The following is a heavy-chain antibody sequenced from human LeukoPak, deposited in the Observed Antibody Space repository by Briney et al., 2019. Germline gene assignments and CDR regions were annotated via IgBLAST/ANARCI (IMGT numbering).Heavy chain of an antibody. CDR2: INQDAGTT. V-gene: IGHV3-7*03. Sequence: GGSLRLSCVASGFSFTSYWMSWVRQAPGKDLEFVTNINQDAGTTNYVDSVKGRFTISRDNAENSLYLQMSSLRAEDTALYYCARDPGWSSFDIWGQGIMVTVSS. D-gene: IGHD2-15*01. CDR1: GFSFTSYW. CDR3: ARDPGWSSFDI. J-gene: IGHJ3*02.